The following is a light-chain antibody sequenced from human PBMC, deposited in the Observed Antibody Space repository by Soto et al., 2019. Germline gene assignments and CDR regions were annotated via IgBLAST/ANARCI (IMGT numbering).Light chain of an antibody. CDR2: EVE. J-gene: IGLJ1*01. CDR1: GRDIGAYNY. V-gene: IGLV2-14*01. Sequence: QSVLTQPASVSGSPGQSITISCTGSGRDIGAYNYVSWYQQHPGKAPKLIIYEVENRPSGVSNRFSASTSAFTASLTISGLQAEYEADYYCSSYTPSYFYVFGPGTKVTVL. CDR3: SSYTPSYFYV.